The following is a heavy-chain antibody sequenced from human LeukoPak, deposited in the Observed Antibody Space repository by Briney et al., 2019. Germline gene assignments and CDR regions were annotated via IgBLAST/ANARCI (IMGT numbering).Heavy chain of an antibody. CDR2: IYYSGST. Sequence: ASETLSLTCTVSGGSISSCHWSWIRQPPGKGLEWIGYIYYSGSTNYNPSLKSRVTISVDTSKNQFSLKLSSVTAADTAVYYCARMTTVTTYSAFDIWGQGTMVTVSS. D-gene: IGHD4-11*01. V-gene: IGHV4-59*08. J-gene: IGHJ3*02. CDR1: GGSISSCH. CDR3: ARMTTVTTYSAFDI.